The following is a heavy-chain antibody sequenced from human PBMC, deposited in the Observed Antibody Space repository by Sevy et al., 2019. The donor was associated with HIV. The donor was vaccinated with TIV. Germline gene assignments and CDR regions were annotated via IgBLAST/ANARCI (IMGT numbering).Heavy chain of an antibody. CDR1: GFTFSNYA. CDR3: ATHRRRDGYSYGAFDI. J-gene: IGHJ3*02. Sequence: GSLRLSCAASGFTFSNYALSWVRQAPGKGLEWVSAVSGSGGKTYYADSVKGRCTISRDTSNNTLFLHMNSLRAEDTAVYYCATHRRRDGYSYGAFDIWGQGTMVTVSS. D-gene: IGHD4-4*01. V-gene: IGHV3-23*01. CDR2: VSGSGGKT.